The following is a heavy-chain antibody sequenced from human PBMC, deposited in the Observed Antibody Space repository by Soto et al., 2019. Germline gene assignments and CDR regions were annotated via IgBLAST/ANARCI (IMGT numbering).Heavy chain of an antibody. J-gene: IGHJ6*02. CDR2: IIPMFGTA. V-gene: IGHV1-69*12. CDR1: GGTFSSYA. D-gene: IGHD3-10*01. Sequence: QVQLVQSGAEVKKPGSSVKVSCKASGGTFSSYAISWVRQAPGQGLEWMGGIIPMFGTADYAQKFQGRVTITADESTSTGYMELSSLRSEDTAVYSCARVANYFGSPQVLYGMDVWGQGTTVTVSS. CDR3: ARVANYFGSPQVLYGMDV.